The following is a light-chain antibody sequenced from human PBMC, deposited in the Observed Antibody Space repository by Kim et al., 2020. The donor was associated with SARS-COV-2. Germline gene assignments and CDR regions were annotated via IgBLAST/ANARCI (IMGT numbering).Light chain of an antibody. J-gene: IGLJ2*01. Sequence: GQRVTSSCSGSRSNIGSNAVNWYRQLPGTAPKLLIYSNEHRPSGVPDRFSGSKSGTSASLAISGLQSEDEAEYYCAAWDDSLNGVIFGGGTQLTVL. V-gene: IGLV1-44*01. CDR3: AAWDDSLNGVI. CDR2: SNE. CDR1: RSNIGSNA.